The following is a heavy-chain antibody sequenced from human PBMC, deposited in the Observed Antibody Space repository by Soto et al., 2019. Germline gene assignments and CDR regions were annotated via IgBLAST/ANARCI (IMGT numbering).Heavy chain of an antibody. J-gene: IGHJ4*02. CDR2: IYYSGST. CDR1: GDSISSGGYF. Sequence: QVQLQESGPGLVKPSQTLSLTCTVSGDSISSGGYFWNWIRQHPGKGLEWIGSIYYSGSTDYNPSLKSRVTISVDTSKNQCSLKLSSVTAADTAVYYCARGPGIWGQGTLVTVSS. V-gene: IGHV4-31*03. CDR3: ARGPGI.